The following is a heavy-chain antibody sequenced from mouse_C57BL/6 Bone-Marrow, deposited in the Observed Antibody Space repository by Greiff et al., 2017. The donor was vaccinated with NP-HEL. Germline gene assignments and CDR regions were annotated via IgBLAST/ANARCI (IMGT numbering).Heavy chain of an antibody. D-gene: IGHD1-1*01. CDR2: IHPNSGST. Sequence: VQLQQPGAELVKPGASVKLSCKASGYTFTSYWMHWVKQRPGQGLEWIGMIHPNSGSTNYNEKFKSKATLTVDKSSSTAYMQLSSRTSEDSAVYYYARRNYYGSSYGYFDVWGTGTTVTVSS. CDR3: ARRNYYGSSYGYFDV. J-gene: IGHJ1*03. V-gene: IGHV1-64*01. CDR1: GYTFTSYW.